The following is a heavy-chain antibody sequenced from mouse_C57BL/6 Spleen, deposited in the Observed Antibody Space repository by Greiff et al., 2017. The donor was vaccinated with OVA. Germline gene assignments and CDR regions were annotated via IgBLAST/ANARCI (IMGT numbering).Heavy chain of an antibody. D-gene: IGHD1-1*02. CDR1: GYAFSSSW. J-gene: IGHJ3*01. V-gene: IGHV1-82*01. Sequence: QVQLQQSGPELVKPGASVKISCKASGYAFSSSWMNWVKQRPGTGLEWIGRIYPGDGDTNYNGKFKGKATLTADKSSSTAYMELSSLTSEDSAVYFGASSLYGGFAYWGQGTLVTVSA. CDR2: IYPGDGDT. CDR3: ASSLYGGFAY.